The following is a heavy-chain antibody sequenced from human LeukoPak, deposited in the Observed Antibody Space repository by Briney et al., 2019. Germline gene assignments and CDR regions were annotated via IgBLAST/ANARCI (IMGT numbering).Heavy chain of an antibody. CDR3: ARERIRYYGSGSYNASDI. J-gene: IGHJ3*02. Sequence: PGGSLRLSCAASEFTFDDYGMSWVRQAPGKGLEWVSGINWNGGSTGYADSVKGRFTISRDNVKNSLYLQMNSMRAEDTALYYCARERIRYYGSGSYNASDIWGQGTRVTVSS. CDR1: EFTFDDYG. CDR2: INWNGGST. D-gene: IGHD3-10*01. V-gene: IGHV3-20*04.